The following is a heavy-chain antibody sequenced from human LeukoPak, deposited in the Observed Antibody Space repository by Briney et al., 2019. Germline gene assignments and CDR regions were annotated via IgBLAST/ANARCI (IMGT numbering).Heavy chain of an antibody. CDR1: GVSISSYY. J-gene: IGHJ4*02. CDR3: ARDPAYCSSTSCYARGYFDY. Sequence: SETLSLTCTVSGVSISSYYWSWIRQPPGKGLEWIGYIYYSGSTNYNPSLKSRVTISVGTSKNQFSLKLSSVTAADTAVYYCARDPAYCSSTSCYARGYFDYWGQGTLVTVSS. D-gene: IGHD2-2*01. V-gene: IGHV4-59*01. CDR2: IYYSGST.